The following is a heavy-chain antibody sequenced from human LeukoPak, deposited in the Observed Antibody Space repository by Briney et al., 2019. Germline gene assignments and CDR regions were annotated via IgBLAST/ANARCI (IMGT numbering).Heavy chain of an antibody. CDR1: GDPISSYY. D-gene: IGHD3-3*02. CDR2: IYYSGST. J-gene: IGHJ5*02. V-gene: IGHV4-59*01. Sequence: SETLSLTCTVSGDPISSYYWSWIRQPPGKGLEWIGYIYYSGSTNYNPSLKSRVTISVDTSKNQFSLKLSSVTAADTAMYYCATSPRRALANWFDPWGQGTLVTVSS. CDR3: ATSPRRALANWFDP.